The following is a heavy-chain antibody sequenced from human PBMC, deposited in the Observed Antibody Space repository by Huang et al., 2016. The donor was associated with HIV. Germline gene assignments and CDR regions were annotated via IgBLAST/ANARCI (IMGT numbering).Heavy chain of an antibody. V-gene: IGHV3-74*01. CDR3: ARDPRIQSWLNFFDY. D-gene: IGHD3-22*01. Sequence: EVQLVESGGGLVQPGGSLRLSCAASGFSIRSYWMHWVRQAPGKGLVWVSRMNSEGSSTSYADSVKGRFTISRDNAKNTLYLQMNSLRAEDTAVYYCARDPRIQSWLNFFDYWGQGTLVSVSS. J-gene: IGHJ4*02. CDR2: MNSEGSST. CDR1: GFSIRSYW.